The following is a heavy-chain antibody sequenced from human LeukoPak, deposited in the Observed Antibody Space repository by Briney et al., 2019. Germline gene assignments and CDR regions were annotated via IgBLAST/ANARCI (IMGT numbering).Heavy chain of an antibody. V-gene: IGHV1-24*01. D-gene: IGHD4-11*01. Sequence: ASVKVSCKGSGYTLTELSMHWVRQAPGKGREWMGGFDPEDGETNYAQKFQGRVTMTEDTSTDTAYMELSSLRSEDTAVYYCARAPDYSEDYYYYYYMDVWGKGTTVTVSS. CDR2: FDPEDGET. J-gene: IGHJ6*03. CDR3: ARAPDYSEDYYYYYYMDV. CDR1: GYTLTELS.